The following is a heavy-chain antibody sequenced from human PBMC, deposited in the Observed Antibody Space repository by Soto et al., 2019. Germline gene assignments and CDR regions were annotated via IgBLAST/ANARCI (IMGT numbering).Heavy chain of an antibody. V-gene: IGHV1-2*02. CDR1: RYTFTSYD. Sequence: QVQLVQSGPEVMRPGASVRVSCKGSRYTFTSYDIFWVRQSPGQGLEWMGWIKTASGDTDYEQKLGGRVARTRHTSISTAYMELNNVVADDTAVYYWARRSSTYLNEVIFDPWGQGTLVTVAS. CDR2: IKTASGDT. J-gene: IGHJ5*02. CDR3: ARRSSTYLNEVIFDP. D-gene: IGHD2-2*01.